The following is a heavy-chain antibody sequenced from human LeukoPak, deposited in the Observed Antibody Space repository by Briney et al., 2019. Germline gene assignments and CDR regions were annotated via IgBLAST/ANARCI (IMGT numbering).Heavy chain of an antibody. Sequence: ASVKVSCKSSGYTFTSYDNNYGISWVRQAPGQGLDRIGWISANNGNTNYAQKLQGRVTMTTDTSTSTAYMELRSLRSDDTAVYYCARHCSSTTCYWDYFDYWGQGTLVTVSS. CDR2: ISANNGNT. J-gene: IGHJ4*02. V-gene: IGHV1-18*01. CDR1: GYTFTSYD. CDR3: ARHCSSTTCYWDYFDY. D-gene: IGHD2-2*01.